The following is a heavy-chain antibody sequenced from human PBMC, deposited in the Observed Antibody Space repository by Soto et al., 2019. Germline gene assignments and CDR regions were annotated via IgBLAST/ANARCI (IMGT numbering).Heavy chain of an antibody. CDR2: ISSSGSTI. D-gene: IGHD5-18*01. CDR3: ARARGGYSYGYVFDY. CDR1: GFTFSSYE. V-gene: IGHV3-48*03. J-gene: IGHJ4*02. Sequence: EVQLVESGGGLVQPGGSLRLSCAASGFTFSSYEMNWVRQAPGKGLEWVSYISSSGSTIYHADSVKGRFTISRDNAKNSPYLRMNSLRAEDTAVYYCARARGGYSYGYVFDYWGEGTMVTVSS.